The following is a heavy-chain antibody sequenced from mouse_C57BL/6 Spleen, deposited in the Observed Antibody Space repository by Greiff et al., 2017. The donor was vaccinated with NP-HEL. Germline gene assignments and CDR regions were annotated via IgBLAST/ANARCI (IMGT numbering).Heavy chain of an antibody. CDR2: INPSTGGT. CDR1: GYSFTGYY. D-gene: IGHD1-1*01. V-gene: IGHV1-42*01. CDR3: AKRGGSSSDFDY. J-gene: IGHJ2*01. Sequence: VQLKQSGPELVKPGASVKISCKASGYSFTGYYMNWVKQSPEKSLEWIGEINPSTGGTTYNQKFKAKATLTVDKSSSTAYMQLKSLTSEDSAVYYCAKRGGSSSDFDYWGQGTTLTVSS.